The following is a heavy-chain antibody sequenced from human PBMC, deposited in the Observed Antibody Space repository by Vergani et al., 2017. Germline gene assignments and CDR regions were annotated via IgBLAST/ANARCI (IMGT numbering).Heavy chain of an antibody. D-gene: IGHD5-18*01. J-gene: IGHJ5*02. CDR1: GYTFTGNY. V-gene: IGHV1-2*02. CDR3: ARDLGYSYGNNWFDP. Sequence: QVQLVQSGAEVKKPGASVKVSCKASGYTFTGNYMHWVRQAPGQGLEWMGWMNPKSGGTNYAQKFQGRVTMTRDTSISTAYMELNRLRSDDTAVYYCARDLGYSYGNNWFDPWGQGTLVTVSS. CDR2: MNPKSGGT.